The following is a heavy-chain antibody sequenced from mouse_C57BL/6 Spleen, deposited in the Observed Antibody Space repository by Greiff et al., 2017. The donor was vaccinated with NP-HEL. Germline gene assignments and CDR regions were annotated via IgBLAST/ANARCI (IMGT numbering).Heavy chain of an antibody. V-gene: IGHV1-9*01. D-gene: IGHD1-1*01. CDR1: GYTFTGYW. CDR2: ILPGSGST. J-gene: IGHJ2*01. Sequence: QVQLKQSGAELMKPGASVKLSCKATGYTFTGYWIEWVKQRPGHGLEWIGEILPGSGSTNYNEKFKGKATYTAATSSHTAYMQLSSLTTEDSAIYYCARWLRVYGSSYNYFDYWGQGTTLTVAS. CDR3: ARWLRVYGSSYNYFDY.